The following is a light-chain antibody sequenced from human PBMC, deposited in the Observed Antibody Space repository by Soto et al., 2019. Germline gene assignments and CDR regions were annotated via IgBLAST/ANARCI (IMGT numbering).Light chain of an antibody. CDR1: SSDVGRYNY. CDR2: EVS. Sequence: QSVLTQPASVSGSPGQSITISCTGTSSDVGRYNYVSWYQQHPGKAPKLIIYEVSNRPSGVSNRFSGSKSGNTASLTISGLQSEDEADYYCISYTTSNTWVFGGGTKLTVL. CDR3: ISYTTSNTWV. V-gene: IGLV2-14*01. J-gene: IGLJ3*02.